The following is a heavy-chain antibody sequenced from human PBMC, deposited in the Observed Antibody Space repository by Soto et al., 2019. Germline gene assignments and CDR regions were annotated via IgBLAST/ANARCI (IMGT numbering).Heavy chain of an antibody. J-gene: IGHJ6*03. Sequence: GESLKISCKGSGYSFTSYWIGWVRQMPGKGLEWMGIIYPGDSDTRYSPSFQGQVTMSADKSVSTAYLQWSSLKASDTAMYYCARSPRPCWSGYSFYYYYYMDVWGKGTTVTVSS. D-gene: IGHD3-3*01. CDR1: GYSFTSYW. CDR3: ARSPRPCWSGYSFYYYYYMDV. V-gene: IGHV5-51*01. CDR2: IYPGDSDT.